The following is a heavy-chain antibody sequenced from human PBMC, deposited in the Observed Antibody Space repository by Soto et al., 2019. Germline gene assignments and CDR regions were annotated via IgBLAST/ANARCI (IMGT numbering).Heavy chain of an antibody. CDR1: GGTFSNYP. D-gene: IGHD2-8*01. V-gene: IGHV1-69*01. J-gene: IGHJ4*02. CDR2: FIPIFGST. Sequence: QVHLVQSGAEVKRPGSSVKVSCKASGGTFSNYPINWVRQAPGQGLEWMGGFIPIFGSTHYAQQFQGRVTITADASTSTACLELSGLRSDDTAVYYCTRGGANRIHLLSYYWGQGTLVTVSS. CDR3: TRGGANRIHLLSYY.